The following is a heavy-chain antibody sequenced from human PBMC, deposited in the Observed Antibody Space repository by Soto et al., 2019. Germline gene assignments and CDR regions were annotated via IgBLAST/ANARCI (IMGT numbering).Heavy chain of an antibody. CDR1: GFTFSSYG. Sequence: QVQLVESGGGVVQPGRSLRLSCAASGFTFSSYGMHWVRQAPGKGLEWVAVISYDGSNKYYADSVKGRFTISRDNSKNTLYLQMNGLRAEDTAVYYCAKDGRYFRYFDYWGQGTLVTVSS. CDR2: ISYDGSNK. V-gene: IGHV3-30*18. J-gene: IGHJ4*02. CDR3: AKDGRYFRYFDY. D-gene: IGHD3-10*01.